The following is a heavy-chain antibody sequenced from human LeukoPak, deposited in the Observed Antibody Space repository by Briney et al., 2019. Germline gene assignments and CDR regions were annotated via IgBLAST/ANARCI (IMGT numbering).Heavy chain of an antibody. D-gene: IGHD3-3*01. J-gene: IGHJ6*02. CDR3: AREFSGYDFWSGYYTGNYYYYGMDV. CDR2: ISSSSSYI. Sequence: PGGSLRLSCAASGFTFSSYSMNWVRQAPGKGLEWVSSISSSSSYIYYADSVKGRFTISRDNAKNSPYLQMNSLRAEDTAVYYCAREFSGYDFWSGYYTGNYYYYGMDVWGQGTTVTVSS. V-gene: IGHV3-21*01. CDR1: GFTFSSYS.